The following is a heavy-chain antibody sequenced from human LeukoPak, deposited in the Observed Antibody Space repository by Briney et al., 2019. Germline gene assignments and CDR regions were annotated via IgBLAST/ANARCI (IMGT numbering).Heavy chain of an antibody. CDR1: GFTFSDYY. CDR2: ISSSGSTI. Sequence: GGSLRLYCPASGFTFSDYYMSWIRQAPGKGLEWVSYISSSGSTIYYADSVKGRFTISRDNAKNSLYLQMNSLRAEDTAVYYCAGAGYSSSWYYFDYWGQGTLVTVSS. CDR3: AGAGYSSSWYYFDY. D-gene: IGHD6-13*01. J-gene: IGHJ4*02. V-gene: IGHV3-11*01.